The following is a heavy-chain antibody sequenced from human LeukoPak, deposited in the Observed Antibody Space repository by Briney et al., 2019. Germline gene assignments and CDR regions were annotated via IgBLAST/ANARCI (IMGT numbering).Heavy chain of an antibody. CDR2: ISYDGSNK. D-gene: IGHD2-2*01. CDR1: GFTFSGYA. Sequence: GGSLRLSCTASGFTFSGYAMSWVRQAPGKGLEWVAVISYDGSNKYYADSVKGRFTISRDNSKNTLYLQMNSLRAEDTAVYYCAKAPLGVVVPAAYFDYWGQGTLVTVSS. J-gene: IGHJ4*02. V-gene: IGHV3-30*18. CDR3: AKAPLGVVVPAAYFDY.